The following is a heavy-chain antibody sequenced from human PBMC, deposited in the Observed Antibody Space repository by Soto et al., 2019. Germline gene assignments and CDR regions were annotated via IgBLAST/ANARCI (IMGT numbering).Heavy chain of an antibody. CDR3: AKTSKLCRELAP. CDR2: VYSGGST. V-gene: IGHV3-53*05. Sequence: GGSLRLSCAASGFTVTSNNMVWVRQVPGRGLEWVAVVYSGGSTYYGDSVKGRFTISRDTAKNTMYLQMNNLRREDTAVYYCAKTSKLCRELAPWGKGTLVTVSP. J-gene: IGHJ5*02. D-gene: IGHD3-10*01. CDR1: GFTVTSNN.